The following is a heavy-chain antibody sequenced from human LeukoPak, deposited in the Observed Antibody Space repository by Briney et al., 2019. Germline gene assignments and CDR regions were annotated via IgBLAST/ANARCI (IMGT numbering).Heavy chain of an antibody. CDR3: ARDYLNYDILTGYYTPFDY. V-gene: IGHV1-18*01. Sequence: ASVKVSCKASAYTFTTYGISWVRQAPGQGLEWMGWISAYNGNTNYAQKLQGRVTMTTDTSTSTAYMELRSLRSDDTAVYYCARDYLNYDILTGYYTPFDYWGQGTLVTVSS. CDR2: ISAYNGNT. J-gene: IGHJ4*02. CDR1: AYTFTTYG. D-gene: IGHD3-9*01.